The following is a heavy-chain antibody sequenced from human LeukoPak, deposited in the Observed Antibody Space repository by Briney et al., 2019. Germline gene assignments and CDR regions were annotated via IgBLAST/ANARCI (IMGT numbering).Heavy chain of an antibody. CDR3: AREGGFYRPLDY. J-gene: IGHJ4*02. Sequence: PSETLSLTCGVSGGSVINTNWWTWRRQPPGKGLEWIGEVHLDGRTNYNPSLESRLTMSVDVSENQVSLKLTSVTAADTAVYYCAREGGFYRPLDYWGQGTLVTVSS. D-gene: IGHD3-3*01. V-gene: IGHV4-4*02. CDR2: VHLDGRT. CDR1: GGSVINTNW.